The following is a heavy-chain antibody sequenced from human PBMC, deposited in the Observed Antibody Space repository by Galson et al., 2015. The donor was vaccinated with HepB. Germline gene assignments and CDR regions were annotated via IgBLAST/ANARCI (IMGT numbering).Heavy chain of an antibody. CDR2: TWYDGSNK. J-gene: IGHJ6*02. V-gene: IGHV3-33*01. CDR1: GFTLRTYV. CDR3: ARDMGGTVIWFNYGRDA. Sequence: SLRLSCAASGFTLRTYVMHWVRQAPGKGLEWVAVTWYDGSNKNYGDSVKGRFTISRDNSRNTLYLEMNSLRVEDTGVYYCARDMGGTVIWFNYGRDAWGPGTTVTVPS. D-gene: IGHD3-16*02.